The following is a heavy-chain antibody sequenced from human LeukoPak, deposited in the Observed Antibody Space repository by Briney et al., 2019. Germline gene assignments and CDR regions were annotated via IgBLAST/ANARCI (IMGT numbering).Heavy chain of an antibody. J-gene: IGHJ6*03. CDR3: PKGSKAVLFRRDHYMDV. Sequence: PGGSLRLSCAASGFTFSSYDIHWVRQAPGKGLEWVAFIRYDGSNKYYADSVRGRFTISRDNSKNTLYLQMNSLRAEDTAVYFCPKGSKAVLFRRDHYMDVWGQGTMVTVSS. D-gene: IGHD6-19*01. CDR1: GFTFSSYD. V-gene: IGHV3-30*02. CDR2: IRYDGSNK.